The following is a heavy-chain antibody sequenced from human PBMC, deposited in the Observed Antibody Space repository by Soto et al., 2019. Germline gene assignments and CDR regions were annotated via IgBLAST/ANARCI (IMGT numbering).Heavy chain of an antibody. V-gene: IGHV4-59*08. Sequence: QVQLQESGPGLVKPSETLSLTCTVSGGSISSYYWSWIRQPPGKGLAWIGYIYYSGSTNYNPPLKSRVTISVDTSKSQFSLKLSSVTAADTAVYYCARRYGLGSFDYWGQGTLVTVSS. D-gene: IGHD3-10*01. CDR3: ARRYGLGSFDY. CDR2: IYYSGST. CDR1: GGSISSYY. J-gene: IGHJ4*02.